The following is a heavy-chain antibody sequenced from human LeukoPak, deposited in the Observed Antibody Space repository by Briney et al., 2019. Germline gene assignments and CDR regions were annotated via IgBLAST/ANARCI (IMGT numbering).Heavy chain of an antibody. CDR3: AREFVVDTAMVTANWFDP. V-gene: IGHV4-31*03. Sequence: SQTLSLTCTVSGGSISSGGYYWSWIRQHPGKGLEWIGYIYYSGSTNYNPSLKSRVTISVDTSKNQFSLKLSSVTAADTAVYYCAREFVVDTAMVTANWFDPWGQGTLVTVSS. D-gene: IGHD5-18*01. CDR2: IYYSGST. J-gene: IGHJ5*02. CDR1: GGSISSGGYY.